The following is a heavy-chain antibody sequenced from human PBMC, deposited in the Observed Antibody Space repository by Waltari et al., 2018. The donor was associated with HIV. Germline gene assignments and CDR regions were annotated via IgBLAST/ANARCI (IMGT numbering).Heavy chain of an antibody. Sequence: EEQLVESGGGLVQPGGSLRLSCAASGFTFSSFWMHWVRQVPGKGLVWVSRINSDGGDTSTADSVKGRFTIFRDNARNTLYLQMHSLRAEDTALYYCLRGAPFDYWGQGALVAVSS. J-gene: IGHJ4*02. CDR3: LRGAPFDY. V-gene: IGHV3-74*01. CDR2: INSDGGDT. CDR1: GFTFSSFW.